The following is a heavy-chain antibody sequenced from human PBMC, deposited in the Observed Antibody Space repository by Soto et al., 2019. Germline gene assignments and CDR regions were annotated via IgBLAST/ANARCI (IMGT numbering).Heavy chain of an antibody. V-gene: IGHV4-4*02. Sequence: QVQLQESGPGLVKPAGTLSLTRAVSGGSISTSNWWSWVRQPPGKGLEWIGEVYRTGSTNYNPSLESRITIAVDNSKNQSSLKLTSVTAADTAVYYCARARATIAAAAIFDCWGQGTLVTVSS. CDR2: VYRTGST. J-gene: IGHJ4*02. CDR3: ARARATIAAAAIFDC. CDR1: GGSISTSNW. D-gene: IGHD6-13*01.